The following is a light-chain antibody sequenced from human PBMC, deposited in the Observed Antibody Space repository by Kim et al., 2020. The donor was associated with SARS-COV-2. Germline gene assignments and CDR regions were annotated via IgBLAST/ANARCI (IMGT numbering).Light chain of an antibody. Sequence: GDRVTITCRASQGIRNDLSWYQQRPGKAPTLLIHSASISQSGIPSRFGGSGFGTDFTLTISSLQPEDFATYYCLQDCYYPWTFGQGTKVDIK. V-gene: IGKV1-6*01. CDR2: SAS. J-gene: IGKJ1*01. CDR1: QGIRND. CDR3: LQDCYYPWT.